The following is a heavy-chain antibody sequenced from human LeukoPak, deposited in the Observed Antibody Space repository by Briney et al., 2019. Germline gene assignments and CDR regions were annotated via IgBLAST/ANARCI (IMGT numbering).Heavy chain of an antibody. D-gene: IGHD6-19*01. CDR3: ARGAYSSGWAYFDH. CDR2: ISFSVNTK. J-gene: IGHJ4*02. V-gene: IGHV3-48*04. CDR1: GFTFSDYS. Sequence: GGSLRLSCAASGFTFSDYSMNWVRQAPGKGLGWVSYISFSVNTKYYGDSVKGRFTISRDNAKNSLYLHMDSLRAEDTAVYYCARGAYSSGWAYFDHWGQGTQVTVSS.